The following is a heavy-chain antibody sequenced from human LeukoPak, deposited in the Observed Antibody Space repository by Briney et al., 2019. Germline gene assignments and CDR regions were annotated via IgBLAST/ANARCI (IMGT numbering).Heavy chain of an antibody. J-gene: IGHJ3*02. Sequence: SETLSLTCTVSGGSISSHYWSWIRQSPGKGLEWIGYIYYSGSPYYNPSLKSRVTISVDTSKNQFSLKLSSVTAADTAVYYCARAPGYCSSTSCFFDAFDIWGQGTMVTVSS. CDR1: GGSISSHY. CDR3: ARAPGYCSSTSCFFDAFDI. CDR2: IYYSGSP. D-gene: IGHD2-2*01. V-gene: IGHV4-59*11.